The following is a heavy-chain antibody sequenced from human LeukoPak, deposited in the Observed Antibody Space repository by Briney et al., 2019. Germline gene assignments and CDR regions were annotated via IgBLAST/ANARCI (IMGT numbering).Heavy chain of an antibody. CDR2: ISGSGSST. V-gene: IGHV3-23*01. CDR3: AKDLYYGSGSYFAFDI. J-gene: IGHJ3*02. D-gene: IGHD3-10*01. Sequence: GGSLRLSCAASGFTFSSYAMSWVRQAPGKGLEWVSSISGSGSSTYYADSVKGRFTISRDSSKNTLYLQMSSLRDEDTAVYYCAKDLYYGSGSYFAFDIWGQGTMVTVSS. CDR1: GFTFSSYA.